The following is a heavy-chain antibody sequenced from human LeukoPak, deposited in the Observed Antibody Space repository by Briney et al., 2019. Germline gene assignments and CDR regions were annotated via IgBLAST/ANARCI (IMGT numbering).Heavy chain of an antibody. CDR3: AREALDGSFDY. Sequence: GGSLRLSCAASGFTFSSYWMSWVRQAPGKGLEWVANIKQDGSEKYYVDSVKGRFTISRDNAKNSLYLQMNSLRGEDTAVYYCAREALDGSFDYWGQGTLVTVSS. V-gene: IGHV3-7*01. CDR1: GFTFSSYW. CDR2: IKQDGSEK. J-gene: IGHJ4*02. D-gene: IGHD3-10*01.